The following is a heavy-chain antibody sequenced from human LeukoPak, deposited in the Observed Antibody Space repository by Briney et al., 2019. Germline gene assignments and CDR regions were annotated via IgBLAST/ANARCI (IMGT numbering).Heavy chain of an antibody. D-gene: IGHD3-3*01. Sequence: HWASVKVSCKASGYTFTSYYMHWVRQAPGQGLEWMGIINPSGGSTSYAQKFQGRVTMTRDTSTSTVYMELSSLRSEDTAVYYCAREIPTQYYDFWSGKVTRDAFDIWGQGTMVTVSS. CDR1: GYTFTSYY. CDR3: AREIPTQYYDFWSGKVTRDAFDI. CDR2: INPSGGST. V-gene: IGHV1-46*01. J-gene: IGHJ3*02.